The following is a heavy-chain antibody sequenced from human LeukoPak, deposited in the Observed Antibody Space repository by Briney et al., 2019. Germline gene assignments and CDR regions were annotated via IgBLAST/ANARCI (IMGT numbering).Heavy chain of an antibody. CDR1: GGTFSSYA. D-gene: IGHD2-2*02. J-gene: IGHJ5*02. Sequence: ASVKVSCKASGGTFSSYAISWVRQSPGQGLEWMGGIIPIFGTANYAQKFQGRVTITTDESTATTYMELSSRRSEDTAMYYCASLDTYTSRWDTWGPGTLVTVSS. CDR2: IIPIFGTA. CDR3: ASLDTYTSRWDT. V-gene: IGHV1-69*05.